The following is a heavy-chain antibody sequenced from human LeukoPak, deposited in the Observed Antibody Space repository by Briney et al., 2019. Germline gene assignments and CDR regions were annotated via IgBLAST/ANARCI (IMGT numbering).Heavy chain of an antibody. Sequence: GGSLRLCCAASGFTFSSYSMNWVRQAPGKGLEWVSSISSSSSYIYYADSVKGRFTISRDNAKNSLYLQMNSLRAEDTAVYYCARNFYGSGSYNTADYWGQGTLVTVSS. CDR3: ARNFYGSGSYNTADY. D-gene: IGHD3-10*01. J-gene: IGHJ4*02. CDR2: ISSSSSYI. V-gene: IGHV3-21*01. CDR1: GFTFSSYS.